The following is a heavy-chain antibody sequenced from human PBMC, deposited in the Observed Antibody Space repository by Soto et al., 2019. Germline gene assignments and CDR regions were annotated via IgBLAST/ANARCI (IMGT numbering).Heavy chain of an antibody. Sequence: SETLSLTCAVSGYSINSGYYWGWIRQPPGKGLEWIVSIYVGGNTYYNPSLKGRVTISVDTSKNQFFLNLNSVTAADTAVYYCARFAGVAVASYWGQGTLVTVSS. CDR2: IYVGGNT. CDR1: GYSINSGYY. V-gene: IGHV4-38-2*01. D-gene: IGHD6-19*01. CDR3: ARFAGVAVASY. J-gene: IGHJ4*02.